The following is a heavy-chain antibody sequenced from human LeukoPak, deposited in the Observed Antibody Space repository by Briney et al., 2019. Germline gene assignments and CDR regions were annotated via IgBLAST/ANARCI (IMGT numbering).Heavy chain of an antibody. Sequence: SGGSLRLSCAASGFTFSSYWMHWVRQAPGKGLVGVSRINSDGRSTNYADSVKGRFTISRDNSKNTLYLQMNSLRAEDTAVYYCAKGGGSYYYDSSGYSTDFDYWGQGTLVTVSS. CDR1: GFTFSSYW. V-gene: IGHV3-74*01. CDR2: INSDGRST. J-gene: IGHJ4*02. CDR3: AKGGGSYYYDSSGYSTDFDY. D-gene: IGHD3-22*01.